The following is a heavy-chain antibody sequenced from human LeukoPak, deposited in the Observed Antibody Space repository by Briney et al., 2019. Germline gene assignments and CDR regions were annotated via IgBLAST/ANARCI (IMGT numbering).Heavy chain of an antibody. CDR2: ISAYNGNT. D-gene: IGHD2-15*01. CDR1: GYTFTSYG. CDR3: ARDRGIDYCSGGSCSHYYYYMDV. V-gene: IGHV1-18*01. J-gene: IGHJ6*03. Sequence: ASVKVSCKASGYTFTSYGISWVRQAPGQGLEWMGWISAYNGNTNYAQKLQGRVTMTTDTSTSTAYMELRSLRSDDTAVYYCARDRGIDYCSGGSCSHYYYYMDVWGKGTTVTISS.